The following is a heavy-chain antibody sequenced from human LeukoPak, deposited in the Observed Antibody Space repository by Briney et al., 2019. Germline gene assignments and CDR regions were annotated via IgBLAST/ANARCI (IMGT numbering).Heavy chain of an antibody. CDR3: FPGGDYDHMRD. D-gene: IGHD4-17*01. CDR2: VSYDGSNR. V-gene: IGHV3-30*03. J-gene: IGHJ4*02. CDR1: GFTFSSYG. Sequence: PGGSLGLSCAASGFTFSSYGMHWVRQAPGKGLEWVAVVSYDGSNRYYADSVKGRFTISRDNSKNTLYLQMNSLRAEDTAVYYCFPGGDYDHMRDWGQGALVTVSS.